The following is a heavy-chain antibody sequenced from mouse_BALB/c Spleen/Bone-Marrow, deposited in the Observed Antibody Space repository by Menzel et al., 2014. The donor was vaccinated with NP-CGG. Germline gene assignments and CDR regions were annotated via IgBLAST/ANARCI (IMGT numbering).Heavy chain of an antibody. CDR2: IDPANGNT. Sequence: EVQLVESGAELVRPGASVKLSCTASGFNIKDTYMHWVKQRPEQGLEWIGRIDPANGNTKYDPKFQGKATITADTSSNTAYLQLSSLTSEDTAVYYCANYVYEYYFDYWGQGTTLTVSS. V-gene: IGHV14-3*02. CDR1: GFNIKDTY. CDR3: ANYVYEYYFDY. D-gene: IGHD2-2*01. J-gene: IGHJ2*01.